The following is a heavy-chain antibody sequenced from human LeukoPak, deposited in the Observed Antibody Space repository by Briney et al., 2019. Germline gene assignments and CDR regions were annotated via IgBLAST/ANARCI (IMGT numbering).Heavy chain of an antibody. D-gene: IGHD2-15*01. CDR3: ARRCYSGWFDP. Sequence: PSETLSLTCTVSGGSISSNIYYWGWFRPPPGKGLEWIGTIYYSGSTYYNPSLKSRVTISVDTSKNQFSLKLSSVTAADTAVYYCARRCYSGWFDPWGQGTLVTVSS. CDR1: GGSISSNIYY. CDR2: IYYSGST. V-gene: IGHV4-39*01. J-gene: IGHJ5*02.